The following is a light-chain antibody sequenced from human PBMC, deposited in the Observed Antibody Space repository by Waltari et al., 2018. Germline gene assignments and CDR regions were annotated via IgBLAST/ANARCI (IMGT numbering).Light chain of an antibody. J-gene: IGLJ3*02. CDR2: YVS. CDR1: SNNVGDYNL. CDR3: CSYSAGGSWM. Sequence: QSALTQPVSVSGSPGQSVPISCTGTSNNVGDYNLVSWFHPHPDHAPKLLIFYVSKRPSGVSNRVSGSKSGNTASLTISGLQTEDEADYYCCSYSAGGSWMFGGGTKLTVL. V-gene: IGLV2-23*02.